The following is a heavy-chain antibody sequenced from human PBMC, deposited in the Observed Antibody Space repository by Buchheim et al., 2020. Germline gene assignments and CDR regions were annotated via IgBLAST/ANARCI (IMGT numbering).Heavy chain of an antibody. Sequence: QVQLQQWGAGLLKPSETLSLTCAVYGGSFSGYYWSWIRQHPGKGLEWIGYIYYSGSTYYTPSLKSRVTISVDTAKNQVFLKLSSVTAADTAVYYCARDCRAYGDYPVSNWFDPWGQGTL. CDR2: IYYSGST. J-gene: IGHJ5*02. V-gene: IGHV4-34*01. CDR1: GGSFSGYY. D-gene: IGHD4-17*01. CDR3: ARDCRAYGDYPVSNWFDP.